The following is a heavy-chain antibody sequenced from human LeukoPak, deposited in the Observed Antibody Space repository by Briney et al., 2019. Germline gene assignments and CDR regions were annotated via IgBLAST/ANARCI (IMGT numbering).Heavy chain of an antibody. J-gene: IGHJ4*02. V-gene: IGHV3-23*01. CDR3: AKDLGSGIAVAATFDY. D-gene: IGHD6-19*01. CDR1: GFTFSSYS. Sequence: GGSLRLSCAASGFTFSSYSMNWVRQAPGKGLEWVSAISGSGGSTYYADSVKGRFTFSRDNSKNTLYLQMNSLRAEDTAVYYYAKDLGSGIAVAATFDYWGQGTLVTVSS. CDR2: ISGSGGST.